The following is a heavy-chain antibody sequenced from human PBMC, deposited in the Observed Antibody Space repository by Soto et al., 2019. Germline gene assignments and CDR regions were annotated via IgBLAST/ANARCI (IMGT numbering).Heavy chain of an antibody. CDR2: IFYSGST. V-gene: IGHV4-59*01. CDR3: ARGRYYGSGTPIKYFDL. Sequence: SETLSLTCTVSGGSISPYFWSWIRQPPGKGLELFGYIFYSGSTNYNPSLTSRVTLSVDTSKNQFSLKLSSVTAADTAVYYCARGRYYGSGTPIKYFDLWGRGTLVTVSS. D-gene: IGHD3-10*01. CDR1: GGSISPYF. J-gene: IGHJ2*01.